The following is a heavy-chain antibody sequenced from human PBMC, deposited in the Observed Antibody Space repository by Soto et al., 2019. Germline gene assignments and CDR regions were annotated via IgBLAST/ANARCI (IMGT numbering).Heavy chain of an antibody. Sequence: ASVKVSCNASGYTFTSYGISWVRQAPGQGLEWMGGISAYNGNTNYAQKLQGRVTMTTDTSTSTAYMELRSLRSDDTAVYYCAREREGDSGYDASYYYYGMDVWGQGTTVTVSS. V-gene: IGHV1-18*04. J-gene: IGHJ6*02. CDR3: AREREGDSGYDASYYYYGMDV. CDR1: GYTFTSYG. CDR2: ISAYNGNT. D-gene: IGHD5-12*01.